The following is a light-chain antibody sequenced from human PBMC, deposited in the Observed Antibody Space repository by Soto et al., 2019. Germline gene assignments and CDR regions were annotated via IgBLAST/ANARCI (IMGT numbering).Light chain of an antibody. CDR3: TSYAGYNNPVV. J-gene: IGLJ2*01. Sequence: QSALTQPPSASGSPGQSVTISCTGTSSDVGSYNYVSWNQQHPDKAPKLMIYEVNKRPSGVPDRFSGSKSGNTASLTVSGLQAEDEADYYCTSYAGYNNPVVFGGGTQLTVL. CDR1: SSDVGSYNY. CDR2: EVN. V-gene: IGLV2-8*01.